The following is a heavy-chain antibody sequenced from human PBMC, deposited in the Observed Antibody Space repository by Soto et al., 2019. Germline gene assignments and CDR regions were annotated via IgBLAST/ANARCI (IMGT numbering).Heavy chain of an antibody. V-gene: IGHV6-1*01. CDR1: GDSVSSNSAA. D-gene: IGHD6-19*01. J-gene: IGHJ3*02. CDR2: TYYRSKWYN. CDR3: ARDQHSSGWYEGLGAFDI. Sequence: PSQTLSLTCAISGDSVSSNSAAWNWIRQSPSRGLEWLGRTYYRSKWYNDYAVSVKSRITINPDTSKNQFSLQLNSVTPEDTAVYYCARDQHSSGWYEGLGAFDIWGQGTMVTVSS.